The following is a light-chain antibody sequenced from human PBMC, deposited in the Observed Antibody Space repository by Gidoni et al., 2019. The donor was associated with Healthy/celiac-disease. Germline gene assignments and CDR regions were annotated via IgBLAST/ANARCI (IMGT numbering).Light chain of an antibody. Sequence: EIVLTQSPGTLSLSPGERATLSCRASQSVSSSYLAWYQQKPGQAPRLLIYGASSSATGIPDRFSGSGSGTDFTLTISILEPEDFAVYYCQQYGSSGYTFGQGTKLEIK. CDR3: QQYGSSGYT. CDR2: GAS. CDR1: QSVSSSY. J-gene: IGKJ2*01. V-gene: IGKV3-20*01.